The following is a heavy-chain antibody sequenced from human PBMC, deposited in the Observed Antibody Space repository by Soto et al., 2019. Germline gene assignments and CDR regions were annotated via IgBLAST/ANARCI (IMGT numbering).Heavy chain of an antibody. CDR2: ISSSGSTI. CDR3: ARIGSGWSSP. CDR1: GFTFSSYE. J-gene: IGHJ5*02. V-gene: IGHV3-48*03. D-gene: IGHD6-19*01. Sequence: GGSLRLSCAASGFTFSSYEVNWVRQAPGKGLEWVSYISSSGSTIYYADSVKGRFTISRDNAKNSLYLQMNSLRAEDTAVYYCARIGSGWSSPWGQGTLVTVSS.